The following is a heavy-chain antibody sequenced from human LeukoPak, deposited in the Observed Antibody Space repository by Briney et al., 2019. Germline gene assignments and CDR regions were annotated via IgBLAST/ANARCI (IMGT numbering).Heavy chain of an antibody. Sequence: GGSLRLSCAASGFNVSSNFMSWVRQAPGKGLEWVSVIYGGGSTYYADSVKGRFTMTRDNSKNSLYLQMNSLRAEDTAVYYCAREEVAAAGFDYWGQGTLVTVSS. D-gene: IGHD6-13*01. CDR1: GFNVSSNF. CDR3: AREEVAAAGFDY. V-gene: IGHV3-53*01. CDR2: IYGGGST. J-gene: IGHJ4*02.